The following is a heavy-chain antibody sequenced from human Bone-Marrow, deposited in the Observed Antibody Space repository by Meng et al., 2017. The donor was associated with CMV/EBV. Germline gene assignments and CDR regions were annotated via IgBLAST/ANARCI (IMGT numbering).Heavy chain of an antibody. CDR3: ARGCGGSCYYYYGMDV. J-gene: IGHJ6*02. Sequence: ESLKISCTVSGGSISSYYWSWIRQPPGKGLEWIGYIYYSGSTNYNPSLKSRVTISVDTSKNQFSLKLSSVTAADTAVYYCARGCGGSCYYYYGMDVWGQGTTVTVSS. CDR2: IYYSGST. CDR1: GGSISSYY. D-gene: IGHD2-15*01. V-gene: IGHV4-59*01.